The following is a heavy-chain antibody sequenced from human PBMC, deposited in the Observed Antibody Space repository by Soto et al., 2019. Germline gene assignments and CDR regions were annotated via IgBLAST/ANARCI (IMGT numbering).Heavy chain of an antibody. CDR3: ARDSIVARYYFDY. V-gene: IGHV1-8*01. Sequence: GASVQVSCKASGYTFTRYDINWVRQATGQGLEWMGWMNPNSGNTGYAQKFQGRVTMTRNTSMSTAYMELSRLRSEDTAVYFCARDSIVARYYFDYWGQGTPVTVSS. CDR2: MNPNSGNT. CDR1: GYTFTRYD. J-gene: IGHJ4*02. D-gene: IGHD6-6*01.